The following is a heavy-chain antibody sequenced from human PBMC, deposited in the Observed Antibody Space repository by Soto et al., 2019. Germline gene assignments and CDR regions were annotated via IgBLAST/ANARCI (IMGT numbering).Heavy chain of an antibody. CDR3: ARDPGYSGYDY. V-gene: IGHV1-2*04. J-gene: IGHJ4*02. D-gene: IGHD5-12*01. CDR1: GYTFTGYY. Sequence: ASVTVSCKASGYTFTGYYMHWVRQAPGQGLEWMGWINPNSGGTNYAQKFQGWVTMTRDTSISTAYMELSRLRSDDTAVYYCARDPGYSGYDYWGQGTLVTVSS. CDR2: INPNSGGT.